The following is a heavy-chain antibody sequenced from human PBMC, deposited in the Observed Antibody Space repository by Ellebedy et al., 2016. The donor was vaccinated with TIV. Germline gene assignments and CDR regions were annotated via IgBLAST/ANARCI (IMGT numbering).Heavy chain of an antibody. V-gene: IGHV4-34*01. CDR3: ASCSGGSCYFDY. CDR2: INHSGST. D-gene: IGHD2-15*01. CDR1: GGSFSGYY. J-gene: IGHJ4*02. Sequence: MPSETLSLTCAVYGGSFSGYYWSWIRQPPGKGLEWIGEINHSGSTNYNPSLKSRVTISVDTSKNQFSLKLSSVTAADTAVYYCASCSGGSCYFDYWGQGTLVTVSS.